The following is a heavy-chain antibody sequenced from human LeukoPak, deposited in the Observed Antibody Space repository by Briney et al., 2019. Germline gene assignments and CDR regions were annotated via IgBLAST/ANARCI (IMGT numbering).Heavy chain of an antibody. Sequence: GGSLRPSWAAFGFTFSSFGMHWVRQAPGRGRGWVAFISYDGSNKYYADPVNGRFTISRDNSKNTLYLQMNSLRAEDTAVYYCAKLVLVATMTDDAFDIWGQGTMVTVSS. V-gene: IGHV3-30*18. CDR3: AKLVLVATMTDDAFDI. CDR2: ISYDGSNK. D-gene: IGHD5-12*01. J-gene: IGHJ3*02. CDR1: GFTFSSFG.